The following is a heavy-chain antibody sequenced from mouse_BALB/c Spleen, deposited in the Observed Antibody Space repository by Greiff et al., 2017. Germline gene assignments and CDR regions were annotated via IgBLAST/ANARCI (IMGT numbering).Heavy chain of an antibody. CDR2: IYPRDGST. CDR1: GYTFTSYY. Sequence: QVQLQQSGPELVKPGASVKISCKASGYTFTSYYIHWVKQRPGQGLEWIGYIYPRDGSTNYNEKFKGKATLTADTSSSTAYMQLSSLTSEDSAVYFCARSYYYGSSYGAYWGQGTLVTVSA. CDR3: ARSYYYGSSYGAY. D-gene: IGHD1-1*01. V-gene: IGHV1S12*01. J-gene: IGHJ3*01.